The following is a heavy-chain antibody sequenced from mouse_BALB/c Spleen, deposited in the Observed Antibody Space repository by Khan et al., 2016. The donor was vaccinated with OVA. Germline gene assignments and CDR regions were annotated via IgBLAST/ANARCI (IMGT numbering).Heavy chain of an antibody. J-gene: IGHJ3*01. CDR1: GYTFTNYV. CDR2: IYPFNDDT. D-gene: IGHD1-1*01. CDR3: APVGNYYVSFAY. Sequence: VQLKQSGPELVKPGASVKMSCKASGYTFTNYVMHWVKQKPGLGLEWIGYIYPFNDDTKYNEKFKGKATLTSDKSSSTAYMELSSLTSEDSAVYYCAPVGNYYVSFAYWGQGTLVTVSA. V-gene: IGHV1S136*01.